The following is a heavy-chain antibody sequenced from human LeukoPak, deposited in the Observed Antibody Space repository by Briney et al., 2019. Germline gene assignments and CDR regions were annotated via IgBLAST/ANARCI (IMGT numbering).Heavy chain of an antibody. CDR1: GFTFSSYG. Sequence: GGSLRLSCAASGFTFSSYGMHWVRQAPGKGLEWVAVIWYDGSNKYYVDSVKGRFTISRDNSKNTLYLQMNSLRAEDTAVYYCARDLRVVPAVPYNWFDPWGQGTLVTVSS. CDR3: ARDLRVVPAVPYNWFDP. CDR2: IWYDGSNK. J-gene: IGHJ5*02. V-gene: IGHV3-33*01. D-gene: IGHD2-2*01.